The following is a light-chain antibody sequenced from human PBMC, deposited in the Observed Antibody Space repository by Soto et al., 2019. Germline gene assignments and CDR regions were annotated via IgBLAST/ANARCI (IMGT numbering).Light chain of an antibody. CDR2: DVS. CDR3: CSYAGSFNYV. J-gene: IGLJ1*01. Sequence: QSALTQPRSVSGSPGQSVTISCTGTSSDVGGYSYVSWYQQHPGKAPKLMIYDVSKRPSGVPDRFSGSKSGNTASLTISGLQAEDEADYYCCSYAGSFNYVFGTGTKVTVL. CDR1: SSDVGGYSY. V-gene: IGLV2-11*01.